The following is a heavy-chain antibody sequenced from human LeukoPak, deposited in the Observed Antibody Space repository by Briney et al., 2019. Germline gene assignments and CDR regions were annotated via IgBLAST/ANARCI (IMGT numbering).Heavy chain of an antibody. CDR3: ARGRYCSSGSCYGDF. V-gene: IGHV7-4-1*02. D-gene: IGHD2-15*01. CDR1: GYTFTSYP. CDR2: INTNTGNP. J-gene: IGHJ4*02. Sequence: ASVKVSCKASGYTFTSYPMNWVRQAPGQGLEWMGWINTNTGNPMYAQGLTGRFVFSLDTSVSTAYLQISSLKAEDTAEYYCARGRYCSSGSCYGDFWGQGTLVTVSS.